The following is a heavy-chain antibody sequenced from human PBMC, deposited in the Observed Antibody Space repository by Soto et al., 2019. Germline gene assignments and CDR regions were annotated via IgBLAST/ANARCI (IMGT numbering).Heavy chain of an antibody. CDR3: ARAKDYYDSRCYYYYYGMDV. CDR1: GGSISSSNW. J-gene: IGHJ6*01. Sequence: QVQLQESGPGLVKPSGTLSLTCAVSGGSISSSNWWSWVRQPPGKGLEWIGEIYHSGSAHYNPSRKRRVTISVDKSKNQFSLKLSSVTAADTAVYYCARAKDYYDSRCYYYYYGMDVW. CDR2: IYHSGSA. V-gene: IGHV4-4*02. D-gene: IGHD3-22*01.